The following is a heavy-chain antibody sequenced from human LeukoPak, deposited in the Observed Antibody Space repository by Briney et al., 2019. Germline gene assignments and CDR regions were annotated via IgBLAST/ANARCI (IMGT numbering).Heavy chain of an antibody. Sequence: SETLSLTCAVYGGSFSGYYWSWIRQPPGKGLEWIGYIYYSGSTNYNPSLKSRVTISVDTSKNQFSLKLSSVTAADTAVYYCATTTSYSGSLDYWGQGTLVTVSS. CDR1: GGSFSGYY. CDR2: IYYSGST. V-gene: IGHV4-59*08. J-gene: IGHJ4*02. D-gene: IGHD1-26*01. CDR3: ATTTSYSGSLDY.